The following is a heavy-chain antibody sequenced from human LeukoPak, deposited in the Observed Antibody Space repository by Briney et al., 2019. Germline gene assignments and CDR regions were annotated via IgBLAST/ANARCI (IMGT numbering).Heavy chain of an antibody. CDR3: AKLTTAVAGLFDY. CDR1: GFTFTNYA. Sequence: GGSLRLSCAASGFTFTNYAMSWVRQAPGKGLEWVSSISGSGGRTYYADSVKGRFTISRDNSKNTMFLEMNNLRAEDTAVYYCAKLTTAVAGLFDYWGQGTLVTVSS. J-gene: IGHJ4*02. CDR2: ISGSGGRT. V-gene: IGHV3-23*01. D-gene: IGHD6-19*01.